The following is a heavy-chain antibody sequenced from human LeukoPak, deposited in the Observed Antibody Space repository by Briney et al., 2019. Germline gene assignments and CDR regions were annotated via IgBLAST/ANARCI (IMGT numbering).Heavy chain of an antibody. CDR1: GFTFSSYA. Sequence: GGSLRLSCAASGFTFSSYAMSWVRQAPGKGLEWVSAISGSGGSTYYADSVKGRFTISRDNSKNTLYLQMNSLRAEDTAVYHCAKVMRDIVLMVYAIEGPYFDYWGQGTLVTVSS. CDR2: ISGSGGST. V-gene: IGHV3-23*01. D-gene: IGHD2-8*01. J-gene: IGHJ4*02. CDR3: AKVMRDIVLMVYAIEGPYFDY.